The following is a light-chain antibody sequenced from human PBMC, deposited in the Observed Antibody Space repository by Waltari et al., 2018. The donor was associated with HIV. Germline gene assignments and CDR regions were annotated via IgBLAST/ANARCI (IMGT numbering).Light chain of an antibody. CDR1: QHIKTL. Sequence: QFPQSPSSLSSSLGDDGPIPCRARQHIKTLLNWYQLRPGKAPRPVIYGDSGLPTVAPPRFTGVRAEADFTYTINKLQPEDSASYGCQQTYSVSIPFGPGPRVEI. V-gene: IGKV1-39*01. CDR2: GDS. CDR3: QQTYSVSIP. J-gene: IGKJ5*01.